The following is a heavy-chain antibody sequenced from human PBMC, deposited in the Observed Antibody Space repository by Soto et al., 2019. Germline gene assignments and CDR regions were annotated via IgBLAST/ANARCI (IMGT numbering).Heavy chain of an antibody. V-gene: IGHV3-9*01. D-gene: IGHD2-2*01. Sequence: EVQLVESGGGLVQPGRSLRLSCAASGFTFDDYAMHWVRQAPGKGLEWVSGISWNSGSIGYADSVKGRFTISRDNAKNSLYLQRNSLRAEDTALYYCAEGGQLRTEGGGYWGQGTLVTVSS. CDR3: AEGGQLRTEGGGY. CDR1: GFTFDDYA. J-gene: IGHJ4*02. CDR2: ISWNSGSI.